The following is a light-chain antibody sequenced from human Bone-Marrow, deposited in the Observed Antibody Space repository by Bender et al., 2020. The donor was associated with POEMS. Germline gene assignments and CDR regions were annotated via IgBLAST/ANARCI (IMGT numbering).Light chain of an antibody. CDR3: SSYTSSSTLYV. J-gene: IGLJ1*01. Sequence: QSALTQPPSASGSPGQSVTISCTGTSSDVGGYNYVSWYQQHPGKAPKLMIYAVSKRPSGVSYRFSGSKSGNTASLTISGLQTEDEADYYCSSYTSSSTLYVFGTGTKVTVL. V-gene: IGLV2-14*01. CDR1: SSDVGGYNY. CDR2: AVS.